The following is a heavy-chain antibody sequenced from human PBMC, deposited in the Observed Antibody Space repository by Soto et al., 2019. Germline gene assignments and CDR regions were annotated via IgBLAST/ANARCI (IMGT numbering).Heavy chain of an antibody. Sequence: SETLSLTCTVSGVSISSSRSYWGWVRQPPGKGLEWIVSFYYTGGTYSTYYNPSLKSRVTISVDTSKSQFSLNLRSVTAADTAVYYCASPRQGNYDFLSGYYALDYWGQGTLVTVSS. J-gene: IGHJ4*02. D-gene: IGHD3-3*01. CDR1: GVSISSSRSY. CDR3: ASPRQGNYDFLSGYYALDY. CDR2: FYYTGGT. V-gene: IGHV4-39*01.